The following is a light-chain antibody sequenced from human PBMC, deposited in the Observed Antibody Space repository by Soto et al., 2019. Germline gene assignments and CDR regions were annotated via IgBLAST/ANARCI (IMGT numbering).Light chain of an antibody. CDR2: AAS. CDR3: QQYYIAPQT. CDR1: QDFSNY. J-gene: IGKJ1*01. Sequence: DIQMNQSQSSLSASVGDRVTITSRASQDFSNYVAWYQHRPGKVPKLLIYAASTLQSGVPSRFSGAGSGTDFTLTIASLQPEDLATYFCQQYYIAPQTFGQGTKVEI. V-gene: IGKV1-27*01.